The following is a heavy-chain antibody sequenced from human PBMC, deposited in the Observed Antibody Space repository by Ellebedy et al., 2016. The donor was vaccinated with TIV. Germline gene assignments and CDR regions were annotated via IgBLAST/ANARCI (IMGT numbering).Heavy chain of an antibody. CDR1: GGSISSGGYY. V-gene: IGHV4-31*03. D-gene: IGHD3-3*01. Sequence: SETLSLXXTVSGGSISSGGYYWSWIRQHPGKGLEWIGYIYYSGSTYYNPSLKSRVTISVDTSKNQFSLKLSSVTAADTAVYYCARGPTYYDFWSGYWDWFNPWGQGTLVTVSS. CDR3: ARGPTYYDFWSGYWDWFNP. J-gene: IGHJ5*02. CDR2: IYYSGST.